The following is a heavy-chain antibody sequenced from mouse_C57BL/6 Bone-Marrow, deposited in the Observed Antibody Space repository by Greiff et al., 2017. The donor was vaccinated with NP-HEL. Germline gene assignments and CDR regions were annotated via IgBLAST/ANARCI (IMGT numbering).Heavy chain of an antibody. CDR3: ARRGGIYGYDFAY. D-gene: IGHD2-2*01. Sequence: EVQLQQSGPVLVKPGASVKMSCKASGYTFTDYYMNWVKQSHGKSLEWIGVINPYNGGTSYNQKFKGKATLTVDKSSSTAYMELNSLTSEDSAVYYWARRGGIYGYDFAYWGQGPLVTVSA. CDR2: INPYNGGT. V-gene: IGHV1-19*01. CDR1: GYTFTDYY. J-gene: IGHJ3*01.